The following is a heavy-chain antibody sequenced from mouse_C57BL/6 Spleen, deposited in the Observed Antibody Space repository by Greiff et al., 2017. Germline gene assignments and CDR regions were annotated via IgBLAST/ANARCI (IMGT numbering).Heavy chain of an antibody. V-gene: IGHV1-64*01. D-gene: IGHD4-1*01. CDR3: ARGLGRGDARDY. CDR2: IHPNSGST. J-gene: IGHJ4*01. CDR1: GYTFTSYW. Sequence: QVQLQQPGAELVKPGASVKLSCKASGYTFTSYWMHWVKQRPGQGLEWIGMIHPNSGSTNYNEKFKSKATLTVDKSSSTAYMQLSSLTSEDSAVYYCARGLGRGDARDYWGQGTSVTGSS.